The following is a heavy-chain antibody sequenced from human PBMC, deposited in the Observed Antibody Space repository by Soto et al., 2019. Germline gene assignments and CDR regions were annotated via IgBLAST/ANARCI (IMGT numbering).Heavy chain of an antibody. Sequence: GGSLRLSCAASGFTFSSYAMSWVRQAPGKGLEWVSAISGSGVSTYYADSVKGRFTISRDKSKNTLYLQMNRLRGENTAVYYCAKTCTSYSDYVNHFDYWGQEAL. CDR3: AKTCTSYSDYVNHFDY. J-gene: IGHJ4*01. D-gene: IGHD4-17*01. CDR2: ISGSGVST. V-gene: IGHV3-23*01. CDR1: GFTFSSYA.